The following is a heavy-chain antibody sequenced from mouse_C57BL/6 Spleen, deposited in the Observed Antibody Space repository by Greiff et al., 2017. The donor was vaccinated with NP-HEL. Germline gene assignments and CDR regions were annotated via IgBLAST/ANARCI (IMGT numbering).Heavy chain of an antibody. Sequence: VQRVESGAELARPGASVKLSCKASGYTFTSYGISWVKQRTGQGLEWIGEIYPRSGNTYYNEKFKGKATLTADKSSSTAYMELRSLTSEDSAVYFCARRDYDSYYFDYWGQGTTLTVSS. CDR3: ARRDYDSYYFDY. V-gene: IGHV1-81*01. CDR2: IYPRSGNT. J-gene: IGHJ2*01. CDR1: GYTFTSYG. D-gene: IGHD2-4*01.